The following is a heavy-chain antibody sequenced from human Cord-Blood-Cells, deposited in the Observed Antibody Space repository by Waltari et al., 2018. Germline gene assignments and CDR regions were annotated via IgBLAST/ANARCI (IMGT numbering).Heavy chain of an antibody. D-gene: IGHD7-27*01. CDR1: GGSFSGSY. J-gene: IGHJ4*02. CDR2: INHSGST. V-gene: IGHV4-34*01. Sequence: QVQLQRWGAGLLKLSETLSLTCPVYGGSFSGSYWSWIRQPPGKGLEWIGEINHSGSTNYNPSLKSRVTISVDTSKNQFSLKLSSVTAADTAVYYCATLLTGDSNFDYWGQGTLVTVSS. CDR3: ATLLTGDSNFDY.